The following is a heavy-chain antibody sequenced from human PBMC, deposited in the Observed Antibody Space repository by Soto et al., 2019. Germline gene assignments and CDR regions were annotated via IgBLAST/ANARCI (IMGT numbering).Heavy chain of an antibody. V-gene: IGHV3-30*18. CDR1: GFTFSSYG. Sequence: QVQLVESGGGGVQPGRSLRLSCAASGFTFSSYGMHWVRQAPGKGLEWVAVISYDGSNKYYADSVKGRFTISRDNSKNTLYLQMNSLRAEDTAVYYCAKVLRAYYYGMDVWGQGTTVTVSS. CDR2: ISYDGSNK. CDR3: AKVLRAYYYGMDV. J-gene: IGHJ6*02. D-gene: IGHD4-17*01.